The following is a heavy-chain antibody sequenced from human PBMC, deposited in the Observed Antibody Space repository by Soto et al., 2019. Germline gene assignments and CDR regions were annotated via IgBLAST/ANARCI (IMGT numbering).Heavy chain of an antibody. V-gene: IGHV3-23*01. D-gene: IGHD3-16*02. J-gene: IGHJ4*02. CDR1: GFTFSSYA. CDR3: AKLGGTFGGVIVPLDY. Sequence: EVQLLESGGGLVQPGGSLRLSCAASGFTFSSYAMSWVRQAPGKGLEWVSAISGSGGSTYYADSVKGRFTISRDNSKNTLYLQMNSLRAEDKAVYYCAKLGGTFGGVIVPLDYWGQGTLVTVSS. CDR2: ISGSGGST.